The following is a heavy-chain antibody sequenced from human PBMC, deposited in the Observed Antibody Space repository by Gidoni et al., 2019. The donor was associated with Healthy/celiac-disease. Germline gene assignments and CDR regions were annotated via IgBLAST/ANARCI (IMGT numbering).Heavy chain of an antibody. Sequence: QLQLQESGPGLVKPSETLSLTCTVYGGSISSYYWSWIRQPPGKGLEWIGYIYYSGSTNYNPSLKSRVTISVDTSKNQFSLKLSSVTAADTAVYYCARERGGSGVIDYWGQGTLVTVSS. CDR1: GGSISSYY. J-gene: IGHJ4*02. CDR2: IYYSGST. CDR3: ARERGGSGVIDY. D-gene: IGHD3-10*01. V-gene: IGHV4-59*01.